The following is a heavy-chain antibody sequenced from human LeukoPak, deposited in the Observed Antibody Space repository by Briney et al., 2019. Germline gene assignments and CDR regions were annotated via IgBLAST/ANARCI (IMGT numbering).Heavy chain of an antibody. V-gene: IGHV3-30-3*01. CDR2: ISYDGSNK. Sequence: GGSLRLSCAASGFTFSSYAMHWVRQAPGKGLEWVAVISYDGSNKYYADSVKGRFTISRDNSKNTLYLQMNSLRAEDTAVYYCARDRFARGSYLFDYWGQGTLVTVSS. J-gene: IGHJ4*02. CDR3: ARDRFARGSYLFDY. CDR1: GFTFSSYA. D-gene: IGHD1-26*01.